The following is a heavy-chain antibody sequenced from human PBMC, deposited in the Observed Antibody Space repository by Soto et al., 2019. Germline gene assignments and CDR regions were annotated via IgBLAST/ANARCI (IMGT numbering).Heavy chain of an antibody. CDR2: IYWNDDK. V-gene: IGHV2-5*01. CDR3: AHDNSGWLFISDH. Sequence: SGPTPVNPTQTPTLTCTFSGFSLSTSGVGVGWFRQPLGKTLELFALIYWNDDKRYSPCLKSRLTITKDTSKNQVVLSMTNMDTGDTAKYFCAHDNSGWLFISDHWGQVIQATNSS. J-gene: IGHJ4*02. D-gene: IGHD6-19*01. CDR1: GFSLSTSGVG.